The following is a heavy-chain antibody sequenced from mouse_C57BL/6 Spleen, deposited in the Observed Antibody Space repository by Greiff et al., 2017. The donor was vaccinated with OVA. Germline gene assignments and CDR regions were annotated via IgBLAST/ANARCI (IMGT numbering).Heavy chain of an antibody. CDR1: GFSFTSYG. V-gene: IGHV2-5*01. CDR2: IWRGGST. Sequence: VKVVESGPGLVQPSQSLSITCTVSGFSFTSYGVHWVRQSPGKGLEWLGVIWRGGSTDYNAAFMSRLSITKDNSKSQVFFKMNSLQADDTAIYYCAKKGFPYAMDYWGQGTSVTVSS. J-gene: IGHJ4*01. CDR3: AKKGFPYAMDY.